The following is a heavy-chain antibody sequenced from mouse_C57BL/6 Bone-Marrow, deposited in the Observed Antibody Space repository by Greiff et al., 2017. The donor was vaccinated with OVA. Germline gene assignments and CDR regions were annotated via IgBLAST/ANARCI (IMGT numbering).Heavy chain of an antibody. J-gene: IGHJ1*03. CDR3: ARKGSYYYGSSYFYWYFDV. V-gene: IGHV1-64*01. D-gene: IGHD1-1*01. CDR2: IHPNSGST. CDR1: GYTFTSYW. Sequence: VQLQQPGAELVKPGASVKLSCKASGYTFTSYWMHWVNQRPGQGLEWIGMIHPNSGSTNYNEKFKSKATLTVDKSSSTAYMQLSSLTSEDSAVYYCARKGSYYYGSSYFYWYFDVWGTGTTVTVSS.